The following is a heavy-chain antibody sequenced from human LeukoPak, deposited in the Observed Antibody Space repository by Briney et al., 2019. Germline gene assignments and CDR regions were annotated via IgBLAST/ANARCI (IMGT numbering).Heavy chain of an antibody. CDR3: ARQTTGPIDY. D-gene: IGHD1/OR15-1a*01. J-gene: IGHJ4*02. V-gene: IGHV4-39*01. CDR1: GGSISSSSYY. CDR2: IYYSGRT. Sequence: PSETLSLTCTVSGGSISSSSYYWGWIRQPPGKGLGWIGSIYYSGRTYYDPSLKSRVTISVDTSKNQFSLKLSSVTAADTAVYYCARQTTGPIDYWGQGTLVTVSP.